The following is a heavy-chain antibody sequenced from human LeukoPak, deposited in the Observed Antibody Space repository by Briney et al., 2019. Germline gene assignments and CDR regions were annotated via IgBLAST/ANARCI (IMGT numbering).Heavy chain of an antibody. V-gene: IGHV4-59*13. Sequence: NPSETLSLTCTVSGGSISSYYWSWIRQPTGKGLEWIGYIYYSGSTNYNPSLKSRVTISVDTSKNQFSLKLSSVSAADTAVYYCARQPVVMADAFDIWGQGTMVTVSS. J-gene: IGHJ3*02. CDR1: GGSISSYY. D-gene: IGHD2-21*01. CDR3: ARQPVVMADAFDI. CDR2: IYYSGST.